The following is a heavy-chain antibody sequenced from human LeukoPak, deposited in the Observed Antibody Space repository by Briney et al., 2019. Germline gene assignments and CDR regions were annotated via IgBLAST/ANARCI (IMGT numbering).Heavy chain of an antibody. CDR1: GFTFSSYA. V-gene: IGHV3-23*01. D-gene: IGHD1-26*01. Sequence: GGSLRLSCAASGFTFSSYAMSWVRHAPGKGLEGVSTISGSGGSTYYAESVKGRFTISRDNSKNTLFLQMNSLRADDTAVYYCAKDYSGSYYGYFQHWGQGTLVTVSS. CDR3: AKDYSGSYYGYFQH. CDR2: ISGSGGST. J-gene: IGHJ1*01.